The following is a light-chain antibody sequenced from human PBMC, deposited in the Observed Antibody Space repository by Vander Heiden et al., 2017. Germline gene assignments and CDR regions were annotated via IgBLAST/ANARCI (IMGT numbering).Light chain of an antibody. V-gene: IGLV1-44*01. CDR1: SSNIGSNT. CDR3: AAWDDSLNGPM. CDR2: SNS. J-gene: IGLJ3*02. Sequence: SVLTPPPSASGPPGQRVTIPCSRSSSNIGSNTVNWYQQLTGTAPKLLIYSNSRRPSEVPDRFSGSKSDTTASLAISGLQTEDETDYYCAAWDDSLNGPMFGGGTKLTVL.